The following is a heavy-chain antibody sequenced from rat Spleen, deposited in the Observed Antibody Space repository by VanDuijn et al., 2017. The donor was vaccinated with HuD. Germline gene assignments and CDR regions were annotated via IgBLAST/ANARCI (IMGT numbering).Heavy chain of an antibody. CDR3: ASRYYYSGGDYFDY. V-gene: IGHV5-29*01. J-gene: IGHJ2*01. CDR2: ISYGDSSGHSST. Sequence: EVQLVESGGGLVQPGRSMKLSCAASGFTFSDYGMAWVRQAPTKGLEWVATISYGDSSGHSSTYYRDSVKGRFTISRDNAKSTLSLQMDSLRSEDTATYYCASRYYYSGGDYFDYWGQGVMVTVSS. CDR1: GFTFSDYG. D-gene: IGHD1-1*01.